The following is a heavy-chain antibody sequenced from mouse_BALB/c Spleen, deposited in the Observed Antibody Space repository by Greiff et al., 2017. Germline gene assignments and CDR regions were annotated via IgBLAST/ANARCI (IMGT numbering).Heavy chain of an antibody. V-gene: IGHV1S81*02. CDR3: ARSYYGNYGGYFDV. J-gene: IGHJ1*01. CDR2: INPSNGRT. Sequence: QVQLQQPGAELVKPGASVKLSCKASGYTFTSYWMHWVKQRPGQGLEWIGEINPSNGRTNYNEKFKSKATLTVDKSSSTAYMQLSSLTSEDSAVYYCARSYYGNYGGYFDVWGAGTTVTVSS. CDR1: GYTFTSYW. D-gene: IGHD2-10*01.